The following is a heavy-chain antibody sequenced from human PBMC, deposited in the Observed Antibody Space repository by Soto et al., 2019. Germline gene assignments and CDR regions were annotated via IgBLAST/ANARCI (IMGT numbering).Heavy chain of an antibody. D-gene: IGHD2-8*01. V-gene: IGHV3-21*01. CDR3: VRSSCTSGVCYFVN. CDR2: ISSGSTFI. J-gene: IGHJ4*02. CDR1: GLAFNIEN. Sequence: GSLRLSCAASGLAFNIENMNWVRQAPGKGLEWVSTISSGSTFIYYADSLKGRFTISRDNAKNSLFLHMNRLTAEDTAVYYCVRSSCTSGVCYFVNWGQGTPVTVSS.